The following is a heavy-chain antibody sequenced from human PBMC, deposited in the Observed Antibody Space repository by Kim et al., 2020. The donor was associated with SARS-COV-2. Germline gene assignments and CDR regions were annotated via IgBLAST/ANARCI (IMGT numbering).Heavy chain of an antibody. J-gene: IGHJ4*02. Sequence: GESLKISCKGSGYSFTSYWISWVRQMPGKGLEWMGRIDPSDSYTNYSPSFQGHVTISADKSISTAYLQWSSLKASDTAMYYCPRRVGGGYDIFDYWGQGTLVTVSS. CDR2: IDPSDSYT. D-gene: IGHD5-12*01. V-gene: IGHV5-10-1*01. CDR1: GYSFTSYW. CDR3: PRRVGGGYDIFDY.